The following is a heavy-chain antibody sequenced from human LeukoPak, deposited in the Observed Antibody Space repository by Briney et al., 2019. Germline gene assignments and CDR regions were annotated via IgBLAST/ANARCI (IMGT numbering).Heavy chain of an antibody. CDR1: GWSFSGCY. J-gene: IGHJ4*02. CDR3: ARVQLVIAVAGRLIDY. CDR2: INHSGST. V-gene: IGHV4-34*01. Sequence: KPSETLSLTCAVYGWSFSGCYWSWIRQPPGKGLEWIGEINHSGSTNYNPSLKSRVTISVDTSKNQFSLKLSSVTAADTAVYYCARVQLVIAVAGRLIDYWGQGTLVTVSS. D-gene: IGHD6-19*01.